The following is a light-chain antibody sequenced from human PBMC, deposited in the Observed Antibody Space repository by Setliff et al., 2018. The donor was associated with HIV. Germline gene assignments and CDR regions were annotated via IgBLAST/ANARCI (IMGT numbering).Light chain of an antibody. CDR1: ITNIGNYQS. V-gene: IGLV2-23*02. J-gene: IGLJ2*01. Sequence: SALVQPASVSGSPGQSITISCTGSITNIGNYQSVSWYQHHPGEVPKLIIYNVIERPSGVSNRFSGSKSGNTASLTISGLQAEDEGDYYYCSFASGDTWIFGGGTKVTVL. CDR2: NVI. CDR3: CSFASGDTWI.